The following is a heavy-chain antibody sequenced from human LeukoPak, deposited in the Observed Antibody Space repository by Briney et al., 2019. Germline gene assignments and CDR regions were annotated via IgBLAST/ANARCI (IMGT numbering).Heavy chain of an antibody. D-gene: IGHD2-15*01. V-gene: IGHV1-18*01. CDR2: ISAYNGNT. CDR3: ARTGALAKYCSGGSCYSHYYYYMDV. J-gene: IGHJ6*03. Sequence: SVKVSCKASGYTFTSYDISWVRQAPGQGLEWMGWISAYNGNTNYAQKLQGRVTMTTDTSTSTAYMELRSLRSDDTAVYYCARTGALAKYCSGGSCYSHYYYYMDVWGKGTTVTVSS. CDR1: GYTFTSYD.